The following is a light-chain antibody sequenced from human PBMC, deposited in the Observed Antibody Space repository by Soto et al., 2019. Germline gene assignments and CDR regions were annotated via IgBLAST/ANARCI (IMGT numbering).Light chain of an antibody. CDR1: QTINSW. CDR3: HQYNSFPET. CDR2: KAS. V-gene: IGKV1-5*03. Sequence: DIQMTQSPSTLSASVGDRVTITCRASQTINSWLAWYQQKAGKAPKLVIYKASNLESGVPSRFSGSGSGTEFTLTISSLQPDDFASYYCHQYNSFPETFGQGTKVEIK. J-gene: IGKJ1*01.